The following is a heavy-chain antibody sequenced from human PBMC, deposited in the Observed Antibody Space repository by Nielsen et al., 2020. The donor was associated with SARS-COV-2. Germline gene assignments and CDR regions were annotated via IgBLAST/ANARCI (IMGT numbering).Heavy chain of an antibody. J-gene: IGHJ4*02. D-gene: IGHD3-10*01. CDR2: IYSGGST. CDR1: GFTVSSNY. V-gene: IGHV3-53*01. CDR3: AKEGEAYYYGSGSYGRWYFDY. Sequence: GESLKISCAASGFTVSSNYMSWVRQAPGKGLEWVSVIYSGGSTYYADSVKGRFTISRDNSKNTLYLQMNSLRAEDTAVYYCAKEGEAYYYGSGSYGRWYFDYWGQGTLVTVSS.